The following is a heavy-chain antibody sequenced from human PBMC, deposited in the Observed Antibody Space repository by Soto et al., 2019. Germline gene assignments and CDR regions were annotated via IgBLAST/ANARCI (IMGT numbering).Heavy chain of an antibody. J-gene: IGHJ6*02. CDR3: ARQGSWPYYYYGLDV. CDR1: GYTFTTSG. V-gene: IGHV1-18*01. CDR2: ISTYNGDT. Sequence: QVQLVQSRPEVKKPGASVKVSCEASGYTFTTSGISWVRQAPGQGLEWMGWISTYNGDTNSAQKFQGRVTMTADTSTGTAYMELMSLKSDDTAVYYCARQGSWPYYYYGLDVWGQGTTVTVSS. D-gene: IGHD1-26*01.